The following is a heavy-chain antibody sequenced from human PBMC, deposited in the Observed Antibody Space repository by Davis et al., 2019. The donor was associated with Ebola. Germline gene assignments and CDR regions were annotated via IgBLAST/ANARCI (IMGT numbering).Heavy chain of an antibody. CDR3: ARDGSGSDFDY. D-gene: IGHD1-26*01. J-gene: IGHJ4*02. CDR1: GFTFSSYS. Sequence: GESLKISCAASGFTFSSYSMNWVRQAPGKGLEWVSSISSSSSYIYYADSVKGRFTISRDNAKNSLYLQMNSLRAEDTAVYYCARDGSGSDFDYWGQGTLVTVSS. CDR2: ISSSSSYI. V-gene: IGHV3-21*04.